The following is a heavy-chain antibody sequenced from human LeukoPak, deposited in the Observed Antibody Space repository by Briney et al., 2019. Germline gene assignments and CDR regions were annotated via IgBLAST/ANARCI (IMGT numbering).Heavy chain of an antibody. CDR3: AKAGPPGTYYDFWSGYYSPPA. CDR1: GFTFSSYG. D-gene: IGHD3-3*01. J-gene: IGHJ5*02. Sequence: GGSLRLSGAASGFTFSSYGMHWVRQAPGKGLEWVAVIWYDGSNKYYADSVKGRFTISRDNSKNTLYLQMNSLRAEDTAVYYCAKAGPPGTYYDFWSGYYSPPAWGQGTLVTVSS. CDR2: IWYDGSNK. V-gene: IGHV3-33*06.